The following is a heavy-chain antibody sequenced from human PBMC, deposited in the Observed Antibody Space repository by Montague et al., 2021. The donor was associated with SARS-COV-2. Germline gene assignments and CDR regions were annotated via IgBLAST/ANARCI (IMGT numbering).Heavy chain of an antibody. D-gene: IGHD2-2*02. CDR3: ASLTLGYCSSTSCYSDWFDP. J-gene: IGHJ5*02. Sequence: SETLSLTCAVSGGSISSSNWWSWVRQPPGKGLEWIGEINHSGSTNYNPSLKSRVTISVDTSKNQFSLKLSSVTAADTAVYYCASLTLGYCSSTSCYSDWFDPWGQGTLVTVS. CDR1: GGSISSSNW. V-gene: IGHV4-4*02. CDR2: INHSGST.